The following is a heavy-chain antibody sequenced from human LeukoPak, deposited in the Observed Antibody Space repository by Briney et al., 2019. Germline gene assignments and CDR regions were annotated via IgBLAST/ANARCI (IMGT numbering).Heavy chain of an antibody. D-gene: IGHD3-10*01. CDR1: GYTFTGYY. CDR3: ARATYYGSGKLDY. V-gene: IGHV1-2*02. Sequence: GASVKVSCKASGYTFTGYYMHWVRQAPGQGLEWMGWINPNSGGTNYAQKFQGRVTMTRDTSISTAYMELSRLRSDDTAVYYCARATYYGSGKLDYWGQGTLVTVSS. CDR2: INPNSGGT. J-gene: IGHJ4*02.